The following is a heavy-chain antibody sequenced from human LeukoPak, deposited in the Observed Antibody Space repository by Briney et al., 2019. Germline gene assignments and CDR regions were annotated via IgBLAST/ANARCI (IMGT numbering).Heavy chain of an antibody. J-gene: IGHJ6*04. V-gene: IGHV3-33*01. CDR3: ARALMVSYYGMDV. Sequence: PGRSLRLSFAASGFTFSSYGMHRVRQAPGKGLEWVAVIWYDGSNKYYADSVKGRFTISRDNSKNTLYLQMNSLRAEDTAVYYCARALMVSYYGMDVWGKGTTVTVSS. D-gene: IGHD3-10*01. CDR2: IWYDGSNK. CDR1: GFTFSSYG.